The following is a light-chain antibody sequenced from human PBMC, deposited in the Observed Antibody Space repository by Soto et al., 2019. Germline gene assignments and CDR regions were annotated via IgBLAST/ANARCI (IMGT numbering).Light chain of an antibody. CDR2: GAS. CDR1: QGINNY. Sequence: DIQMTQSPSSLAASLGDRVTITCRASQGINNYLAWYQQRPGKVPKLLISGASSLHSGVPSRFNGSASGTDFTLTISSLQPEDVATYYCQKYNSAPWTFGQGTKIEIK. CDR3: QKYNSAPWT. V-gene: IGKV1-27*01. J-gene: IGKJ1*01.